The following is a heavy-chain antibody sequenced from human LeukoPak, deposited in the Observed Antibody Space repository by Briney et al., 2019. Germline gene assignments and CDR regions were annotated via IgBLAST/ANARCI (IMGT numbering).Heavy chain of an antibody. J-gene: IGHJ4*02. CDR1: GFTFSSYG. CDR2: MSNDGSNK. D-gene: IGHD6-13*01. V-gene: IGHV3-30*18. CDR3: AKSGIAAAGQRGYFDY. Sequence: PGRSLRLSCAASGFTFSSYGMHWVRQAPGKGLEWVAVMSNDGSNKYYADSVKGRFTISRDNSKNTLYLQMNSPRAEDTAIYYCAKSGIAAAGQRGYFDYWGQGTLVTVSS.